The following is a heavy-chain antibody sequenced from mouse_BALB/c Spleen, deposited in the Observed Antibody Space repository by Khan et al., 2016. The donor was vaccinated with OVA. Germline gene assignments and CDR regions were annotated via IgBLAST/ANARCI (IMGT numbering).Heavy chain of an antibody. Sequence: QVQLQQSGAELAKPGASVKMSCKASGYTFINYWILWVKQRPGQGLEWIGYINPSTGYTEYNQNFKDKATLTADKSSSTAYMQLSSLTSEDSAVYYCARSGLRWDFDDWGQGTTLTVSS. CDR1: GYTFINYW. J-gene: IGHJ2*01. D-gene: IGHD1-1*01. CDR2: INPSTGYT. CDR3: ARSGLRWDFDD. V-gene: IGHV1-7*01.